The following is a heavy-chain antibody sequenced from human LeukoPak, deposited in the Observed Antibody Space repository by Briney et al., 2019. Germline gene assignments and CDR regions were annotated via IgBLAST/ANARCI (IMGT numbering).Heavy chain of an antibody. CDR1: GGYISSGDYY. D-gene: IGHD4-17*01. CDR3: ARDHVPYGDYSYGMDV. Sequence: SETLSLTCTVSGGYISSGDYYWSWIRQPPGKGLEWIGYIYYSGSTYYNPSPKSRVTISVDTSENQFSLKLSSVTAADTAVYYCARDHVPYGDYSYGMDVWGQGTTVTVSS. J-gene: IGHJ6*02. CDR2: IYYSGST. V-gene: IGHV4-30-4*01.